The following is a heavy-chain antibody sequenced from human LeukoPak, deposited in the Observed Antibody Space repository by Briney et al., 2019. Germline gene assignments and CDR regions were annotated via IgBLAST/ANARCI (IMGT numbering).Heavy chain of an antibody. D-gene: IGHD2-15*01. V-gene: IGHV3-33*01. CDR2: ILNDGSQE. J-gene: IGHJ3*02. Sequence: GRSLRLSCAASGFTFSSYGMHWVRQAPGKGLEWVAVILNDGSQEKYADSVKGRFTISRDNSKNTLFLQMNSLRAEATAVYYCARDDALRDNALDIWGQGTMVTVSS. CDR1: GFTFSSYG. CDR3: ARDDALRDNALDI.